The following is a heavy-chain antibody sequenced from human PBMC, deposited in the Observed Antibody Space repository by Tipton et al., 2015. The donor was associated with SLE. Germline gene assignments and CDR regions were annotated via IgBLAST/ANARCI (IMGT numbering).Heavy chain of an antibody. CDR1: GYTFTGYY. V-gene: IGHV1-2*06. CDR2: INPNSGGT. D-gene: IGHD2-2*01. Sequence: QLVQSGAEVKKPGASVKVSCKASGYTFTGYYMHWVRQAPGQGLEWMGRINPNSGGTNYAQKFQGRVTMTRDTSISTAYMELSRLRSDDTAVYYCARDPPPAAIYYYGMDVWGQGTTVTVSS. J-gene: IGHJ6*02. CDR3: ARDPPPAAIYYYGMDV.